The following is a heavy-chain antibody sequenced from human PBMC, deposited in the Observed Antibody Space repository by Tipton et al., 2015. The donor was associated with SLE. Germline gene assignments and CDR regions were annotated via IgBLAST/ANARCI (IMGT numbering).Heavy chain of an antibody. CDR1: GGTFNSFG. D-gene: IGHD4-17*01. Sequence: QLVQSGAEMKKTGSSVKVSCKASGGTFNSFGISWVRQAPGQGLEWMGTIIPVISITTYAQKFQGRVTITTDESTSTAYMELSSLRSEDTAVYYCASRATVTSFYYGLDVWGQGTTVTVSS. J-gene: IGHJ6*02. V-gene: IGHV1-69*09. CDR2: IIPVISIT. CDR3: ASRATVTSFYYGLDV.